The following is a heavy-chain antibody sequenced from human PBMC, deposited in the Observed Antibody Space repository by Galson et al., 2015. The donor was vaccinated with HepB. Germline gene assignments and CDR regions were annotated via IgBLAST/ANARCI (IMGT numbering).Heavy chain of an antibody. CDR2: INPSGGST. CDR1: GYTFTNYY. CDR3: ARSPLGRRLSVGYFDY. D-gene: IGHD3-16*01. J-gene: IGHJ4*02. V-gene: IGHV1-46*01. Sequence: SVKVSCKASGYTFTNYYMHWMRQAPGQGLEWMGIINPSGGSTSYAQMFQGRVTMTRDTSTSTVYMELNSLRFEDTAVYYCARSPLGRRLSVGYFDYWGQGTLVTVSS.